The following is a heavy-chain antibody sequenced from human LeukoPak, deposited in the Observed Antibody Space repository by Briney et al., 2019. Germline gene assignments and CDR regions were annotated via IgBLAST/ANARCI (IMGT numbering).Heavy chain of an antibody. CDR3: ARGLHLDSSGSLYY. V-gene: IGHV3-69-1*01. CDR1: GFSVSEYY. J-gene: IGHJ4*02. Sequence: GGSLRLSCAASGFSVSEYYVTWVRQAPGKGLEWISYITRENWIYYSDSVKGRFTISRDHAKNSVYLEMNSLRADDTAVYYCARGLHLDSSGSLYYWGQGTLVTVPS. CDR2: ITRENWI. D-gene: IGHD3-22*01.